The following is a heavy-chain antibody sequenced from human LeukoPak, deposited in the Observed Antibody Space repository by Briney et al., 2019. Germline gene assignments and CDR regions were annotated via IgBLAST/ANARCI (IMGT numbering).Heavy chain of an antibody. CDR1: GYAFTGYY. J-gene: IGHJ4*02. D-gene: IGHD6-6*01. CDR2: VNPNGGGT. V-gene: IGHV1-2*02. CDR3: ARARAPYSSSSGGFDY. Sequence: ASVKVSCKASGYAFTGYYLHWVRQAPGQGLEWMGWVNPNGGGTSYAQKFQGRVTLTRDTSISTAYMELSRLTSDDTAVYYCARARAPYSSSSGGFDYWGPGTLVTVSS.